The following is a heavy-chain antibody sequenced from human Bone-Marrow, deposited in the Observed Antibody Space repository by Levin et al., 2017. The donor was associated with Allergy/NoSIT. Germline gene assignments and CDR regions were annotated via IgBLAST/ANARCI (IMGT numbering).Heavy chain of an antibody. CDR2: IRPNRADT. J-gene: IGHJ4*02. CDR3: ARVDPDTAMLN. D-gene: IGHD5-18*01. CDR1: GYTFTGYN. V-gene: IGHV1-2*02. Sequence: ASVKVSCRTSGYTFTGYNVHWVRQAPGQGLEWVGSIRPNRADTNLAQRFQGRVSMTSDTSITTTYLHLNSLRPDDTAVYYCARVDPDTAMLNWGQGTLVTVSS.